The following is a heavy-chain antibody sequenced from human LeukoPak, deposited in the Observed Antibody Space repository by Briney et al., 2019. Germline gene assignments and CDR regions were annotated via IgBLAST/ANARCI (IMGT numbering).Heavy chain of an antibody. Sequence: ASVKVSCKASAYTFTGYYMHWVRQAPGQGLEWMGWINPNSGGTNYAQKFQGRVTMTRDTSISTAYMELSRLRSEDTAVYYCARERWEPHDAFDIWGQGTMVTVSS. V-gene: IGHV1-2*02. CDR1: AYTFTGYY. J-gene: IGHJ3*02. CDR2: INPNSGGT. CDR3: ARERWEPHDAFDI. D-gene: IGHD1-26*01.